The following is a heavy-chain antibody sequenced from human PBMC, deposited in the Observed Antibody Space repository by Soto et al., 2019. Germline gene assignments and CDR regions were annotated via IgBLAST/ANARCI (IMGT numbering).Heavy chain of an antibody. V-gene: IGHV4-31*03. CDR2: IYYSGST. J-gene: IGHJ4*02. CDR1: GGSISSGGYY. CDR3: ARVISDSSGYYLDY. D-gene: IGHD3-22*01. Sequence: SETLSLTCTVSGGSISSGGYYWSWIRQHPGKGLEWIGYIYYSGSTYYNPSLKSRVTISVDTSKNQFSLKLSSVTAADTAVYYCARVISDSSGYYLDYWGQGTLVTSPQ.